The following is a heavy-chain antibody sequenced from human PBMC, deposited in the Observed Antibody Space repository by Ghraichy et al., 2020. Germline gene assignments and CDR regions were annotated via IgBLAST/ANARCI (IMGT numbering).Heavy chain of an antibody. CDR2: IYYIGST. V-gene: IGHV4-61*01. CDR1: GGSVSSGSDY. Sequence: ETLSLTCTVSGGSVSSGSDYWSWIRQPPGKGLEWIGHIYYIGSTNYNPSLKSRVTISVDTSKNQFSLKLTSVTAADTAVYYCARVDDGIDYWGQGTLVTVSS. D-gene: IGHD4-17*01. J-gene: IGHJ4*02. CDR3: ARVDDGIDY.